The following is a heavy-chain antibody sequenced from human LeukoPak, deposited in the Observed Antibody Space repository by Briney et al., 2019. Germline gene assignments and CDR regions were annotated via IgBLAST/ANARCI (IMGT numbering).Heavy chain of an antibody. CDR2: INHSGST. CDR1: GGSFSGYY. Sequence: PSETLSLTCAVYGGSFSGYYWSWIRQPPGKELEWIGEINHSGSTNYNPSLKSRVTISVDTSKNQFSLKLSSVTAADTAVYYCARRRGYCSSTSCYLDYWGQGTLVTVSS. CDR3: ARRRGYCSSTSCYLDY. J-gene: IGHJ4*02. D-gene: IGHD2-2*01. V-gene: IGHV4-34*01.